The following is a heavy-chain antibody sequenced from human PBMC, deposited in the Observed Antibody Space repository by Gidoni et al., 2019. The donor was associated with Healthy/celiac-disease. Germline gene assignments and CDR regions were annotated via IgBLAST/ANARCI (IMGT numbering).Heavy chain of an antibody. CDR2: IYYSGST. J-gene: IGHJ4*02. V-gene: IGHV4-39*01. Sequence: QLQLQESCPGLVKPSETLSLPCTVSGGSISSSSYYWGWIRQPPGKGLEWIGSIYYSGSTYYNPSLKSRVTISVDTSKNQFSLKLSSVTAADTAVYYCARLLGSGSYFYYWGQGTLVTVSS. D-gene: IGHD1-26*01. CDR3: ARLLGSGSYFYY. CDR1: GGSISSSSYY.